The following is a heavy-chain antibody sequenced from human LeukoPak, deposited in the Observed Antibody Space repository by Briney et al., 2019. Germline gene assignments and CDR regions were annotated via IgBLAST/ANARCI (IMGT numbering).Heavy chain of an antibody. CDR1: GGTFSSYA. D-gene: IGHD3-9*01. Sequence: ASVKVSCKASGGTFSSYAISWVRQAPGQGLEWMGGIIPIFGTANYAQKFQGRVTITADESTSTAYMELSSLRSEDTAVYYFFFHAEEGIRDFDWLLFPFDYWGQGTLVTVSS. CDR3: FFHAEEGIRDFDWLLFPFDY. CDR2: IIPIFGTA. J-gene: IGHJ4*02. V-gene: IGHV1-69*01.